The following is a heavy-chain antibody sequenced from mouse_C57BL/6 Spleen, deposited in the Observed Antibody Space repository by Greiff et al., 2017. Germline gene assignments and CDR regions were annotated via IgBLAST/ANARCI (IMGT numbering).Heavy chain of an antibody. CDR2: IHPNSGST. V-gene: IGHV1-64*01. Sequence: QVQLQQPGAELVTPGASVKLSCKASGYTFTSYWMHWVKQTPGHGLEWIGMIHPNSGSTTYNEKFKGKATLTVDKSSSTAYMQLSSLTSEDSAVYDCARVLLQYYAMDYWGQGTSVTVSS. J-gene: IGHJ4*01. CDR3: ARVLLQYYAMDY. D-gene: IGHD2-3*01. CDR1: GYTFTSYW.